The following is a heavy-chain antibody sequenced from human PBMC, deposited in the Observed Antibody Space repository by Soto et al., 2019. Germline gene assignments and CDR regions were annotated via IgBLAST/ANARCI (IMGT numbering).Heavy chain of an antibody. D-gene: IGHD3-16*01. CDR2: IKQDGSEK. J-gene: IGHJ3*01. V-gene: IGHV3-7*01. CDR3: ARDGRGSDYDYIFVFFRYILLGAF. CDR1: GFTFSSYW. Sequence: GGSLRLSCAASGFTFSSYWMSWVRQAPGKGLEWVANIKQDGSEKYYVDSVKGRFTISRDNAKNSLYLQMNSLRAEDTAVYYCARDGRGSDYDYIFVFFRYILLGAF.